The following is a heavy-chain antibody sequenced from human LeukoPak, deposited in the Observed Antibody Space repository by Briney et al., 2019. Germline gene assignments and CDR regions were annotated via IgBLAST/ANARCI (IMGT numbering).Heavy chain of an antibody. Sequence: PSETLSLTCTVSGGSISSGSYYWSWIRQPAGKGLEWIGRIYTSGSTNYNPSLKSRVTISVDTSKNQFSLKLSSVTAADTAVYYCARGYGSGSYLRWGQGTLVTFSS. CDR2: IYTSGST. V-gene: IGHV4-61*02. CDR1: GGSISSGSYY. J-gene: IGHJ4*02. D-gene: IGHD3-10*01. CDR3: ARGYGSGSYLR.